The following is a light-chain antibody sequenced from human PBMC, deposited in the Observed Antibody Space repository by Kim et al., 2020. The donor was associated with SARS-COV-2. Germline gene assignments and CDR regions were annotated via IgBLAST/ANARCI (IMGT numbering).Light chain of an antibody. CDR2: YNN. J-gene: IGLJ2*01. V-gene: IGLV1-44*01. CDR1: SSNIGSNT. CDR3: AAWDDSLNGHVV. Sequence: QRVTISCSGSSSNIGSNTVSWYQQHPGTAPKLLIYYNNQRPSGVPDRFSGSQSGTSASLAISGLQSEDEADYYCAAWDDSLNGHVVFGGGTKLTVL.